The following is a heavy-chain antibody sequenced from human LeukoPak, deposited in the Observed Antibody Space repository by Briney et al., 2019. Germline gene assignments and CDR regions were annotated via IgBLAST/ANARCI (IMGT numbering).Heavy chain of an antibody. Sequence: GRSLRLSCAASGFTFDDYAMHWVRQAPGKGLEWVSGISWNSGSIGYADSVKGRFTISRDNAKNSLYLQMNSLRAEDTALYYCAKESRYSSSWTLSGGGFDYWGQGTLVTVSS. CDR1: GFTFDDYA. V-gene: IGHV3-9*01. CDR2: ISWNSGSI. J-gene: IGHJ4*02. CDR3: AKESRYSSSWTLSGGGFDY. D-gene: IGHD6-13*01.